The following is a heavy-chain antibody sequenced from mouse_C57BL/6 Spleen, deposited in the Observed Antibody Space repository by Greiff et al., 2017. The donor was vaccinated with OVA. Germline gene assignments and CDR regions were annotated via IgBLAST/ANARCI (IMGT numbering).Heavy chain of an antibody. CDR2: IYPSDSET. CDR3: ARSGEGWFAY. D-gene: IGHD3-1*01. Sequence: VKQRPGQGLEWIGNIYPSDSETHYNQKFKDKATLTVDKSSSTAYMQLSSLTSEDSAVYYCARSGEGWFAYWGQGTLVTVSA. J-gene: IGHJ3*01. V-gene: IGHV1-61*01.